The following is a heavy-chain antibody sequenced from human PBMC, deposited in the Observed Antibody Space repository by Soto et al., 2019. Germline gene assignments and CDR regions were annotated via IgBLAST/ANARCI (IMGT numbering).Heavy chain of an antibody. D-gene: IGHD3-10*01. CDR2: IYWNNDS. J-gene: IGHJ4*02. CDR3: IHRRGFGEFDF. Sequence: QITLKESGPTLVKPTQTLTLTCTFSGFSLSTSGVGVGWIRQAPGKALEWLAMIYWNNDSRYSPSLNTRLTVTKDTSKNQVVLTMTNMDPVDTATYYCIHRRGFGEFDFWGQGTLVTVSS. CDR1: GFSLSTSGVG. V-gene: IGHV2-5*01.